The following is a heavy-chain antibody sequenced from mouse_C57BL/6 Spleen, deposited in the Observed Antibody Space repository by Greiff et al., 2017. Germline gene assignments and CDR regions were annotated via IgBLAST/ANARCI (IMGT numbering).Heavy chain of an antibody. CDR2: IYPSDSET. V-gene: IGHV1-61*01. J-gene: IGHJ4*01. CDR1: GYTFTSYW. Sequence: QVQLKQPGAELVRPGSSVKLSCKASGYTFTSYWMDWVKQRPGQGLEWIGNIYPSDSETHYNQKFKDKATLTVDKSSSTAYMQLSSLTSEDSAVYYCAIIWLYYYAMDYWGQGTSVTVSS. D-gene: IGHD2-2*01. CDR3: AIIWLYYYAMDY.